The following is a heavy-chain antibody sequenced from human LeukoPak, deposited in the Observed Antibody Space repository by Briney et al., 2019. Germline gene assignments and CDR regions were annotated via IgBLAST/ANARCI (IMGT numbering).Heavy chain of an antibody. CDR2: IYPGDSDT. J-gene: IGHJ3*02. V-gene: IGHV5-51*01. CDR1: GYSFTSYW. CDR3: ARSLKLVNDAFDI. Sequence: HGESLKISCKGSGYSFTSYWIGWVRQMPGKGLEWMGIIYPGDSDTRYSPSFQGQVTISADKSISTAYLQWSSLKASDTAMYYCARSLKLVNDAFDIWGQGTMVTVSS. D-gene: IGHD3-22*01.